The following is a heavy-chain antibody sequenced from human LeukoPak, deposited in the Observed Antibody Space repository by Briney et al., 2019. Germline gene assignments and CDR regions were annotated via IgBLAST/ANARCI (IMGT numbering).Heavy chain of an antibody. J-gene: IGHJ5*01. V-gene: IGHV4-38-2*02. CDR1: DSSITSTYY. Sequence: SQTLSLTCTVSDSSITSTYYWAWSRPPPGKGLEWIATVFRLQTVRTFNNPSLEPRVTMSLDPSQNQFSLNLTSVTAADTALYFCARVLHAPYLIDSWGQGTLVTVSS. CDR2: VFRLQTVRT. CDR3: ARVLHAPYLIDS. D-gene: IGHD2-8*01.